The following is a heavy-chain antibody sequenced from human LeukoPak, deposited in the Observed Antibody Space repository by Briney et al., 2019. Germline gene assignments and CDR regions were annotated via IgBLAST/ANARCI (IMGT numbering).Heavy chain of an antibody. CDR2: IKQDGSEK. Sequence: GGSLRLSCAASGFTFSSYRMSWVRQAPGKGLEWVANIKQDGSEKYYVDSVKGRFTISRDNAKNSLYLQMNSLRAEDTAVYYCASIAARDFDYWGQGTLVTVSS. CDR3: ASIAARDFDY. CDR1: GFTFSSYR. D-gene: IGHD6-6*01. V-gene: IGHV3-7*01. J-gene: IGHJ4*02.